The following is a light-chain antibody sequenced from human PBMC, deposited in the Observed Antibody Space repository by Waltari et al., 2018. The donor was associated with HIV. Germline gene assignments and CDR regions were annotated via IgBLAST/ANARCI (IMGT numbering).Light chain of an antibody. V-gene: IGKV1-39*01. CDR3: QQSYSSLPIT. J-gene: IGKJ5*01. Sequence: DIQMTQSPSSLSASVGDRVTITCRASQSISNYLNWYQQKPGKAPKLLIYTASTLQSGVPSRFSGSGSGTDFTLTISSLQPEDFATYYCQQSYSSLPITFGQG. CDR2: TAS. CDR1: QSISNY.